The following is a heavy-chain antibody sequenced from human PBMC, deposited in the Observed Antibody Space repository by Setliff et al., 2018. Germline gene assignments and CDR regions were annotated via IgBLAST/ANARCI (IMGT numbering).Heavy chain of an antibody. CDR3: ARSPALLGIVYLDP. Sequence: GASVKVSCKASGDSFSNYAISWVRQAPGQGLEWMGGLIPMFGTPGYAQKFQDRVTITTDESTSTAYMELNSLTSEDTAVYYCARSPALLGIVYLDPWGQGTRVTVS. CDR2: LIPMFGTP. V-gene: IGHV1-69*05. D-gene: IGHD2-15*01. J-gene: IGHJ5*02. CDR1: GDSFSNYA.